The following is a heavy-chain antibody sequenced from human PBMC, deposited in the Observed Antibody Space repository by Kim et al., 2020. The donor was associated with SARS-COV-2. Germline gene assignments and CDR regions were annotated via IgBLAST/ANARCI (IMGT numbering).Heavy chain of an antibody. CDR2: IFPGDSDS. Sequence: GESLKISCKVSGYSFSTYWIAWVRQMPGKGLEWMGIIFPGDSDSRYSPSFQGQVTMSADKSISTAYLQWSSLKASDTAIYYCARHGSNDSPASYYYGMDVWGQGTTVTVSS. CDR1: GYSFSTYW. CDR3: ARHGSNDSPASYYYGMDV. J-gene: IGHJ6*02. D-gene: IGHD4-4*01. V-gene: IGHV5-51*01.